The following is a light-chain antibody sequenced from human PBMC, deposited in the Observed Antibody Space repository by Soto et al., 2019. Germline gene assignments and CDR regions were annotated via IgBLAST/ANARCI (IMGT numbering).Light chain of an antibody. CDR3: SSYGGNNNYVI. V-gene: IGLV2-8*01. CDR1: SSDIGAYNY. Sequence: QSVLTQPPSASGSPGQSVTISCCGTSSDIGAYNYVSWYQQHPGKAPKLLISEVTKRPSGVPDRFSGSKSGNTASLTVSGLQGDDEADYYCSSYGGNNNYVIFGGGTKVTVL. CDR2: EVT. J-gene: IGLJ2*01.